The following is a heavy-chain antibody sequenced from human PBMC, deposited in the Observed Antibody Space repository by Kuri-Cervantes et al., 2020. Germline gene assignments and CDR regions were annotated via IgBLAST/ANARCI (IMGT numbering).Heavy chain of an antibody. CDR1: GFTVSSNY. D-gene: IGHD6-13*01. CDR2: IYSGGST. Sequence: GESLKISCAASGFTVSSNYMSWVRQAPGKGLEWVSVIYSGGSTYYADSVKGRLTISRDNSKNTLYLQMNSLRAEDTAVYYCARASGYSSSWPSKYYYYYGMDVWGQGTTVTVSS. J-gene: IGHJ6*02. CDR3: ARASGYSSSWPSKYYYYYGMDV. V-gene: IGHV3-66*02.